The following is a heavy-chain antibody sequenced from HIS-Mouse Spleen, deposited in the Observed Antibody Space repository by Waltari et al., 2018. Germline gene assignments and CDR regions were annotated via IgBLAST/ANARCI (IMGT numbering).Heavy chain of an antibody. Sequence: QVQLVESGGGVVQPGRSLRLSCAASGFTFSSYGMPWVRQAPGKGLEWVAVISYDGSKKYYADSVKGRFTISRDNSKNTLYLQMNSLRAEDTAVYYCAKDKHHAFDYWGQGTLVTVSS. CDR1: GFTFSSYG. J-gene: IGHJ4*02. CDR2: ISYDGSKK. CDR3: AKDKHHAFDY. V-gene: IGHV3-30*18.